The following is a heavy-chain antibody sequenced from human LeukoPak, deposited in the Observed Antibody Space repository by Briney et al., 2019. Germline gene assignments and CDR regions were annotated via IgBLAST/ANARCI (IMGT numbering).Heavy chain of an antibody. V-gene: IGHV3-30-3*01. CDR2: ISYDGSNK. J-gene: IGHJ3*02. D-gene: IGHD3-22*01. CDR3: ARDLFDSSESAFDI. Sequence: GGSLRLSCAASGFTFSNYAMHWVRQAPGKGLEWVAVISYDGSNKYYADSVKGRFTISRDNSKNTLYLQMNSLRAEDTAVYYCARDLFDSSESAFDIWGQGTMVTVSS. CDR1: GFTFSNYA.